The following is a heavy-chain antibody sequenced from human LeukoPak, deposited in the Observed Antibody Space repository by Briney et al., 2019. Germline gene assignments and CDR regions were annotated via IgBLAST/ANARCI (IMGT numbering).Heavy chain of an antibody. Sequence: PGGSLRLSCAAPGFTFSSYAMHWVRQAPGKGLEWVAVISYDGSNKYYADSVKGRFTISRDNSKNTLYLQMNSLRAEDTAVYYCARDEGGTTLDYWGQGTLVTVSS. D-gene: IGHD1-1*01. CDR2: ISYDGSNK. CDR3: ARDEGGTTLDY. V-gene: IGHV3-30*04. CDR1: GFTFSSYA. J-gene: IGHJ4*02.